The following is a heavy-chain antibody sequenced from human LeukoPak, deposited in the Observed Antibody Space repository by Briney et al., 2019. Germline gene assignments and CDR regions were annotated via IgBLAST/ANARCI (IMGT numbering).Heavy chain of an antibody. CDR3: ARNDFWSGYYDYFDY. CDR2: IYPGDSDT. CDR1: GYSFTSYW. V-gene: IGHV5-51*01. J-gene: IGHJ4*02. D-gene: IGHD3-3*01. Sequence: GESLKISCKGSGYSFTSYWIGWVRQMPGKGLEWMGIIYPGDSDTRYSPSFQGQVTISADKSISTAYLQWSGLKASDTAMYYCARNDFWSGYYDYFDYWGQGTLVTVSS.